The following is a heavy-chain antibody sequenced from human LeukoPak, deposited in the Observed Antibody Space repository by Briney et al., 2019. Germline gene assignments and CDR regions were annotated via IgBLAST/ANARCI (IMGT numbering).Heavy chain of an antibody. J-gene: IGHJ4*02. CDR3: ARTGPEGWNDVSDY. CDR1: GYTFTSYG. Sequence: ASVKVSCKASGYTFTSYGISWVRQAPGQGLEWMGWISTYNGDTDYTQKLRGRVTMTTETSTSTAYMELRSLRSDDTAVYYCARTGPEGWNDVSDYWGQGTLVTVSS. V-gene: IGHV1-18*01. D-gene: IGHD1-1*01. CDR2: ISTYNGDT.